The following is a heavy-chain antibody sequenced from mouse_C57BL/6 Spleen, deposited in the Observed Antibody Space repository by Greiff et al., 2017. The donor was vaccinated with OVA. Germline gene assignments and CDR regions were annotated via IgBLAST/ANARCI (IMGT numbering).Heavy chain of an antibody. D-gene: IGHD1-1*01. CDR1: GYTFTSYW. CDR2: INPSNGGT. Sequence: QVQLQQPGTELVKPGASVKLSCKASGYTFTSYWMHWVKQRPGHGLEWIGNINPSNGGTNYNEKFKSKATLTVDKSSSTAYMQLSSLTSEDSAVYYCARFPFTTVVADWYFDVWGTGTTLTVSS. J-gene: IGHJ1*03. CDR3: ARFPFTTVVADWYFDV. V-gene: IGHV1-53*01.